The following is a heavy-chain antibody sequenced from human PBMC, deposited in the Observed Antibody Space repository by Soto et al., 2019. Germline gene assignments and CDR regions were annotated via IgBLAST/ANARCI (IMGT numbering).Heavy chain of an antibody. D-gene: IGHD4-17*01. CDR2: ISTFNGNT. CDR3: ARGTVTSGRWFGP. CDR1: ASTFTGYT. V-gene: IGHV1-18*04. Sequence: QVHLVQSGTEVKEPGASVKVSCKASASTFTGYTINWVRQAPGQGLEWMGRISTFNGNTKYAGNFEGRVTMTTNTSTTTAYMEMTRLTFDDTAVYFCARGTVTSGRWFGPWGQGTLVSVSS. J-gene: IGHJ5*02.